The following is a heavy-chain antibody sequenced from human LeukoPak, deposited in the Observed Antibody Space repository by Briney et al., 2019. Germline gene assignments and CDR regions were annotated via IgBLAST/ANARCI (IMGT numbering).Heavy chain of an antibody. CDR3: ANGAYDFWSGYYLYD. J-gene: IGHJ4*02. Sequence: PEWPLRLSCAASGFSLRTYAVSEVRQAPCREPERVSAISGSGGSTYFADGVKGRFTISRDNSKKTLYLQMNSLRAEDMAVYYCANGAYDFWSGYYLYDWGQGTLVTVSS. CDR2: ISGSGGST. V-gene: IGHV3-23*01. D-gene: IGHD3-3*01. CDR1: GFSLRTYA.